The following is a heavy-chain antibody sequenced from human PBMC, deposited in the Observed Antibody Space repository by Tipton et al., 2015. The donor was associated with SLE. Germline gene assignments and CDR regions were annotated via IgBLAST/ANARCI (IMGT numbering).Heavy chain of an antibody. Sequence: SLRLSCAASGFTFSSYWMHWVRQAPGKGLVWVSRIDRDGSSTGYADSVKGRFTISRDNAKNTLYLQMNSLRAEDTAVYYCAKDRRRQQLDYFDYWGQGTLVTVSS. D-gene: IGHD6-13*01. CDR2: IDRDGSST. CDR1: GFTFSSYW. CDR3: AKDRRRQQLDYFDY. J-gene: IGHJ4*02. V-gene: IGHV3-74*01.